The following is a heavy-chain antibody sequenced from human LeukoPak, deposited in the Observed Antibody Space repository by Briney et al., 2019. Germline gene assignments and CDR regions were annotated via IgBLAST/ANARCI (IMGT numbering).Heavy chain of an antibody. D-gene: IGHD2-2*03. CDR2: IYPDESNI. CDR3: ARPPSRGYSSSFEY. CDR1: GSRFPTYW. Sequence: GESLKISCQGSGSRFPTYWIAWVRQLPGKGLEWMGIIYPDESNIRYSPSFKGQVTISADKSISTSFLQWSSLKASDTAMYYCARPPSRGYSSSFEYWGQGTLVTVSS. J-gene: IGHJ4*02. V-gene: IGHV5-51*01.